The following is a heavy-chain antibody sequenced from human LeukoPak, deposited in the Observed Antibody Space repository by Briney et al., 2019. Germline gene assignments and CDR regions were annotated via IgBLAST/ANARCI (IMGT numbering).Heavy chain of an antibody. CDR1: GFTFSSYA. D-gene: IGHD4-17*01. V-gene: IGHV3-23*01. Sequence: GGSLRLSRAASGFTFSSYAMSWVRQAPGKGLEWVSVISGSGGSTYYADSVKGRFTISRDNSKNTLYLQMNSLRAEDTAVYYCAKDAYGDYGMDVWGQGTTVTVSS. CDR2: ISGSGGST. CDR3: AKDAYGDYGMDV. J-gene: IGHJ6*02.